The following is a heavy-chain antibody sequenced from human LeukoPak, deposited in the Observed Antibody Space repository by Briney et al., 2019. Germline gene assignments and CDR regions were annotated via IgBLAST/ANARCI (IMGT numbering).Heavy chain of an antibody. J-gene: IGHJ6*02. D-gene: IGHD2-2*01. CDR1: GYTLTELS. V-gene: IGHV1-24*01. CDR3: ATYCSSTSCPAEYYYYGMDV. Sequence: ASVKVSCKVSGYTLTELSMHWVRQAPGKGLEWMGGFDPEDGETTYAQKFQGRVTITADESTSTAYMELSSLRSEDTAVYYCATYCSSTSCPAEYYYYGMDVWGQGTTVTVSS. CDR2: FDPEDGET.